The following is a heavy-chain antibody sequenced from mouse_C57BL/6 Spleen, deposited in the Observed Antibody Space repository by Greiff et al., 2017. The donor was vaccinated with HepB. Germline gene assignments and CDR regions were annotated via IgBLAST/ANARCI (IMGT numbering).Heavy chain of an antibody. V-gene: IGHV1-4*01. J-gene: IGHJ2*01. CDR2: INPSSGYT. D-gene: IGHD1-1*01. CDR3: ARSGVTTVVEDY. CDR1: GYTFTSYT. Sequence: QVQLQQSGAELARPGASVKMSCKASGYTFTSYTMHWVKQRPGQGLEWIGYINPSSGYTKYNQKFKGKATFTADTSSNTAYMQLSSLTTEDSAIYYCARSGVTTVVEDYWGQGTTLTVSS.